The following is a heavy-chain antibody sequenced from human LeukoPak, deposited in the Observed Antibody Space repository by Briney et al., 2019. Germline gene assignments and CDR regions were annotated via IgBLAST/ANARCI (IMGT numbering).Heavy chain of an antibody. CDR3: AKKAVGTSTGGPFDY. Sequence: GGSLRLSCAASGFSFSSYGMHWVRQAPGKGLEWVAVIWYDGSNKYYAESVKGRFTISRDNSKNTLYLQMNSLKAEDTAVYYCAKKAVGTSTGGPFDYWGQGTLVIVSS. J-gene: IGHJ4*02. CDR2: IWYDGSNK. D-gene: IGHD1-26*01. CDR1: GFSFSSYG. V-gene: IGHV3-33*06.